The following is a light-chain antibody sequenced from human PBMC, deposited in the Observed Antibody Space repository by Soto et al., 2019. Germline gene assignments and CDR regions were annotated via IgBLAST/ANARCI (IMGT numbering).Light chain of an antibody. Sequence: EIVLTQSPGTLSLSPGERATLSCRASQSVRNGYLAWYQQKPGQAPRLLLFGASGRATGIPDRFSVSESGTDLTLTISRLEPEDFAVYYCQQSGGSPTFGGGTKVELK. CDR2: GAS. CDR3: QQSGGSPT. J-gene: IGKJ4*01. CDR1: QSVRNGY. V-gene: IGKV3-20*01.